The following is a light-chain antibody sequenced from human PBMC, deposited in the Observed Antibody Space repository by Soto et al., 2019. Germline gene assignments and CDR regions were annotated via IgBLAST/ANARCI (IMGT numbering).Light chain of an antibody. CDR1: QSVSSSF. J-gene: IGKJ5*01. Sequence: EIVLTQSPGTLSLSPVERATVSCRSSQSVSSSFLAWYQQKPGQAPRLLIYGASSRATGIPDRFSGSGSGTDFTLTIGRLEPEDFAVYYCQHRSSWPPTFGQGTRLEIK. V-gene: IGKV3D-20*02. CDR2: GAS. CDR3: QHRSSWPPT.